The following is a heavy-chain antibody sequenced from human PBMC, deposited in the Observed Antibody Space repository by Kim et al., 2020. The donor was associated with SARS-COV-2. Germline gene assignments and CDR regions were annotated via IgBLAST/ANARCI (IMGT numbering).Heavy chain of an antibody. CDR3: TTERVGYYYDSSGYAY. CDR1: GFTFSNAW. V-gene: IGHV3-15*01. Sequence: GGSLRLSCAASGFTFSNAWMSWVRQAPGKGLEWVGRIKSKTDGGTTDYAAPVKGRFTISRDDSKNTLYLQMNSLETEDTAVYYCTTERVGYYYDSSGYAYWGQGTLVTVSS. J-gene: IGHJ4*02. D-gene: IGHD3-22*01. CDR2: IKSKTDGGTT.